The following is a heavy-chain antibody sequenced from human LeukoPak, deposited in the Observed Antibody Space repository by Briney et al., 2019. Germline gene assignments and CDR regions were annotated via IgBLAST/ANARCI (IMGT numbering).Heavy chain of an antibody. Sequence: RWASVKVSCKASGYTFTGYYMHWVRQAPGQGLEWMGWINPNSGGTNYAQKLQGWVTMTRDTSISTAYMELSRLRSDDTAVYYCAREYGSGSYRRGSSVPRNYGMDVWGQGTTVTVSS. CDR3: AREYGSGSYRRGSSVPRNYGMDV. J-gene: IGHJ6*02. CDR2: INPNSGGT. CDR1: GYTFTGYY. D-gene: IGHD3-10*01. V-gene: IGHV1-2*04.